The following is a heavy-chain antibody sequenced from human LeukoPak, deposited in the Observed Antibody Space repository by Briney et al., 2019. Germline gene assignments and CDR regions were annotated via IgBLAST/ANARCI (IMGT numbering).Heavy chain of an antibody. D-gene: IGHD2-2*01. V-gene: IGHV3-15*01. Sequence: PGGSLRLSCVASGFTFSNAWMSWVRQAPGKGLEWVGRIKTKIEGGTTDYAAPVKGRFTISRDDSKNTMYLQMNSLRTADTAVYYCTTEGNRILPAAPFDFWGQGNLVTVSS. CDR2: IKTKIEGGTT. CDR3: TTEGNRILPAAPFDF. J-gene: IGHJ4*02. CDR1: GFTFSNAW.